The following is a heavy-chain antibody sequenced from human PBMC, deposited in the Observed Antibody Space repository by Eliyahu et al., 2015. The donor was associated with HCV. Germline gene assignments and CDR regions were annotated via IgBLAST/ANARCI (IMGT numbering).Heavy chain of an antibody. V-gene: IGHV4-31*03. CDR3: ARSPVGYCSSTNCYRYFDL. CDR1: SXXIXSGXYY. J-gene: IGHJ2*01. CDR2: IYYSGST. Sequence: QVQLQESGPGLVKPSQTLSLTCTVSSXXIXSGXYYWSWXRQHPGKGLEWIGYIYYSGSTSYNPSLKSRVTILVDTSKNQFSLKLSSVTAADTAVYYCARSPVGYCSSTNCYRYFDLWGRGTLVTVSS. D-gene: IGHD2-2*02.